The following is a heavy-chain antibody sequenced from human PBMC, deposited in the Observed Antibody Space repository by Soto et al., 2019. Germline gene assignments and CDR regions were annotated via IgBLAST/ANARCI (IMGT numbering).Heavy chain of an antibody. CDR2: ISYNGRNK. CDR3: ARQAKIGDRSQFYFDS. D-gene: IGHD3-16*01. CDR1: GFTFSFYA. Sequence: PGGSLRLSCAASGFTFSFYAVHWVRQAPGKGLEWVAVISYNGRNKHYVDSVKGRFTISRDNSQDTLYLQMDSLRPDDTAVYYCARQAKIGDRSQFYFDSWGQGTLVTVSS. V-gene: IGHV3-30*04. J-gene: IGHJ4*02.